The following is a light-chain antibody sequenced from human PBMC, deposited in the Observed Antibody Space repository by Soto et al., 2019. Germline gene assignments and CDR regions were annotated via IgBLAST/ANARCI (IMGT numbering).Light chain of an antibody. J-gene: IGKJ2*01. CDR2: AAS. V-gene: IGKV1-9*01. Sequence: DIQLTQSPSFLSASVGDRVTITCRASRAISNYLAWYQQKPGKAPKLLIYAASTLQSGVTARFSGSGAGTEFTLTIGSLQPEDFAHYSCQQINSWPYTFGQGTKLEIK. CDR3: QQINSWPYT. CDR1: RAISNY.